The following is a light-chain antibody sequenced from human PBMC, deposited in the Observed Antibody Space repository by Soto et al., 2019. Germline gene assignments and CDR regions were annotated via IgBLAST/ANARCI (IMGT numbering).Light chain of an antibody. CDR2: DVS. CDR1: STDVGGYNY. CDR3: RSYTSSSPFYV. V-gene: IGLV2-14*01. Sequence: QSALTQPASVSGSPRQSITISSTGTSTDVGGYNYVSWYQQHPGKAPKLMIYDVSNRPSGVSNRFSGSKSGNTASLTISGLQAEDEADYYCRSYTSSSPFYVFGTGTKLTVL. J-gene: IGLJ1*01.